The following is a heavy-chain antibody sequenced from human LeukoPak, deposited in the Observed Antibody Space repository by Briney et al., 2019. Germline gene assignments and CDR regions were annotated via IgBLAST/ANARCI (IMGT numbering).Heavy chain of an antibody. Sequence: GGSLRLSCAASGFTFSSYAMSWVRQAPGKGLGWVSAISGSGGSTYYADSVKGRFTISRDNSKNTLYLQMNSLRAEDTAVYYCAKDDPFHDYGDYGYWGQGTLVTVSS. D-gene: IGHD4-17*01. CDR2: ISGSGGST. J-gene: IGHJ4*02. CDR1: GFTFSSYA. CDR3: AKDDPFHDYGDYGY. V-gene: IGHV3-23*01.